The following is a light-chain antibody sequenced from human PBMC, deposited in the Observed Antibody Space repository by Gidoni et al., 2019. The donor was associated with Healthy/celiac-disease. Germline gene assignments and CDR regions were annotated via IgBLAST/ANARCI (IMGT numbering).Light chain of an antibody. Sequence: EIVLTQSPGPLSLSPGERATLSCRAIMSGSSSYLAWYQQKPGQAPRLLIYGASSRATGIPDRFSGSGSGTDFTLTISRLEPEDVAVYYCQQYGSSPRYTFGQGTKVEIK. V-gene: IGKV3-20*01. J-gene: IGKJ2*01. CDR2: GAS. CDR3: QQYGSSPRYT. CDR1: MSGSSSY.